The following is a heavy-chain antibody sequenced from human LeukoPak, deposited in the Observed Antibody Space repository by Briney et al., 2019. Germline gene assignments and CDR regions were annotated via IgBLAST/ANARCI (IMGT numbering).Heavy chain of an antibody. Sequence: ASVKVSRKASGYTFTGYYMHWVRQAPGQGLEWMGWINPNSGGTNYAQKFQGRVTMTRDTSISTAYMELSRLRSDDTAVYYCARDLPLTGLYDYWGQGTLVTVSS. CDR1: GYTFTGYY. D-gene: IGHD3-9*01. J-gene: IGHJ4*02. CDR3: ARDLPLTGLYDY. V-gene: IGHV1-2*02. CDR2: INPNSGGT.